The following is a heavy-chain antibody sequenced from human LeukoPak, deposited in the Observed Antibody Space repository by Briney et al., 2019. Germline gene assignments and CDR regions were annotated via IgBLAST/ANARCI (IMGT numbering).Heavy chain of an antibody. CDR1: GYTFTGYY. J-gene: IGHJ4*02. Sequence: ASVNVSCKASGYTFTGYYLHWVRQAPGQGLDWMGWINPNSGGTTYAQNFEGRVTMTWDTSISTAYMELSRLRSDDTAVYYCAREWACVRDDICHWGQGTLVTVSS. V-gene: IGHV1-2*02. CDR3: AREWACVRDDICH. CDR2: INPNSGGT. D-gene: IGHD1-26*01.